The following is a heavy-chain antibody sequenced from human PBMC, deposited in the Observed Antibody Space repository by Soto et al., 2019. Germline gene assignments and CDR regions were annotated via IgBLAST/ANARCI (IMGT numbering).Heavy chain of an antibody. CDR3: TSGPPHDDGSGRGFDY. Sequence: QVQLVQSGAEVKKPGSSVKVSCKASGGTFSSYTISWVRQAPGQGLEWMGRIIPILGIANYAQKFQGRVTRTADKATSTADRELSSLRSEATAVYYCTSGPPHDDGSGRGFDYGGQGTLVTVSA. V-gene: IGHV1-69*02. CDR1: GGTFSSYT. CDR2: IIPILGIA. J-gene: IGHJ4*02. D-gene: IGHD3-10*01.